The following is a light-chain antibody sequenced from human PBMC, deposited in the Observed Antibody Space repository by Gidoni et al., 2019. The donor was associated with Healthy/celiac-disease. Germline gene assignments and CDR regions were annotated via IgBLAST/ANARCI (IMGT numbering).Light chain of an antibody. CDR2: AAS. CDR1: QGISSL. J-gene: IGKJ5*01. CDR3: QQGNSSPRT. Sequence: DTEMTQSTSSVSASVGDRVNITCRASQGISSLLAWYQQKPGKAPKLLIYAASSLQSGVPSRFSGSGSGTDFTLTISSLQPEDFATYYCQQGNSSPRTFGQGTRLEIK. V-gene: IGKV1-12*01.